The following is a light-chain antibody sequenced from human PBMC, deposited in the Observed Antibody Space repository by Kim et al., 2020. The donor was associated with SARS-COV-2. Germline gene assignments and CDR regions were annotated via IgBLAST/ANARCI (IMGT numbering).Light chain of an antibody. CDR2: KAS. V-gene: IGKV1-5*03. CDR3: QQYNSYSRT. CDR1: QSINSW. J-gene: IGKJ4*01. Sequence: DIQMTQSPSTLSASVGDRVTITCRASQSINSWLAWYQQKPGKAPNLLIYKASTLESGVPSRFSGSGSGTEFTLTISSLQPDDFATYYCQQYNSYSRTFGGGTKVDIK.